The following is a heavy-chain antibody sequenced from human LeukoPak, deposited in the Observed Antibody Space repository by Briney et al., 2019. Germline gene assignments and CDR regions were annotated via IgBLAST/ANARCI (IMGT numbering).Heavy chain of an antibody. CDR1: GGSFSGYY. CDR2: IYSSGST. Sequence: SETLSLTCAVYGGSFSGYYWSWIRQPPGKGLEYIGYIYSSGSTNYNPSLKSRVTMSVDTSKNQFSLKLSSVTAADTAVYYCARDSRYSDTSGYYYSHYYMDVWGKGTTVTVSS. J-gene: IGHJ6*03. D-gene: IGHD3-22*01. V-gene: IGHV4-59*01. CDR3: ARDSRYSDTSGYYYSHYYMDV.